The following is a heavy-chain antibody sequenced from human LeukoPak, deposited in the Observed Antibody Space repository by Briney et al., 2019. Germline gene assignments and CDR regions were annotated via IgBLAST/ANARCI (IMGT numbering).Heavy chain of an antibody. Sequence: SETLSLTCTVSGGSISSYYWSWIRQPPGKGLEWIGYIYYSGSTNYNPSLKSRVTISVDTSKNQFSLKLSSVTAADTAVYYYARVKDSSSWYPDPNDAFDIWGQGTMVTVSS. CDR2: IYYSGST. J-gene: IGHJ3*02. CDR3: ARVKDSSSWYPDPNDAFDI. V-gene: IGHV4-59*01. CDR1: GGSISSYY. D-gene: IGHD6-13*01.